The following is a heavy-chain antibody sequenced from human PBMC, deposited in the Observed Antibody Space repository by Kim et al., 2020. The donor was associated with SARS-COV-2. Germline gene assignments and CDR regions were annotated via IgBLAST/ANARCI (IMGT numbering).Heavy chain of an antibody. Sequence: GGSLRLSCAASGFTFSSYAMSWVRQAPGKGLEWVSAISGSGGSTYYADSVKGRFTISRDNSKNTLYLQMNSLRAEDTAVYYCAKGSYDFWSGYHHLTSDYWGQGTLVTVSS. J-gene: IGHJ4*02. D-gene: IGHD3-3*01. CDR3: AKGSYDFWSGYHHLTSDY. V-gene: IGHV3-23*01. CDR2: ISGSGGST. CDR1: GFTFSSYA.